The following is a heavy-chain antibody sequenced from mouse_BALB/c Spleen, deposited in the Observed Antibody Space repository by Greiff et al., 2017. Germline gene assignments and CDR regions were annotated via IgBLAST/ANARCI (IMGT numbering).Heavy chain of an antibody. D-gene: IGHD2-4*01. CDR3: ARSGYDYDGDY. CDR2: ISYSGST. V-gene: IGHV3-2*02. CDR1: GYSITSDYA. J-gene: IGHJ2*01. Sequence: VQLKESGPGLVKPSQSLSLTCTVTGYSITSDYAWNWIRQFPGNKLEWMGYISYSGSTSYNPSLKSRISITRDTSKNQFFLQLNSVTTEDTATYYCARSGYDYDGDYWGQGTTLTVSS.